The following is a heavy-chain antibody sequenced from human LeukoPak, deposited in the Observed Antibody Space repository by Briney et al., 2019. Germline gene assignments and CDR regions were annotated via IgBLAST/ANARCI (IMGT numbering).Heavy chain of an antibody. CDR3: ARQSFIAGDNWNYVLNGDDALDI. J-gene: IGHJ3*02. CDR2: ITAYDGNT. Sequence: ASLKVSCKASGYTFSRYGITWVRLAPGQGLEWMGWITAYDGNTNFAQNFQARVTMTTDTSTNTAYMELRSLRSDDTAVYYCARQSFIAGDNWNYVLNGDDALDIWGQGTMVTVSS. V-gene: IGHV1-18*01. D-gene: IGHD1-7*01. CDR1: GYTFSRYG.